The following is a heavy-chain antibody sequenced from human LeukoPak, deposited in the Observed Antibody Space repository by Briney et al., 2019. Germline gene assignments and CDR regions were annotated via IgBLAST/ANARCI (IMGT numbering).Heavy chain of an antibody. CDR1: GFTFSSYG. D-gene: IGHD2-2*01. CDR3: ARDHCSSTSCYVWSY. Sequence: GGSLRLSCAASGFTFSSYGMHWVRQAPGKGLEWVAVIWDDGTNKYYADSVKGRFSISRVNSKNTLYLQMNSLRADDTAVYYCARDHCSSTSCYVWSYWGQGTLVTVS. V-gene: IGHV3-33*01. J-gene: IGHJ4*02. CDR2: IWDDGTNK.